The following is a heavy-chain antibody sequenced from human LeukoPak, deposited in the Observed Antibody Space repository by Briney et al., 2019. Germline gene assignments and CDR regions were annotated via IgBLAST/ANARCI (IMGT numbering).Heavy chain of an antibody. CDR2: IYYSGST. CDR1: GGSISSRGYY. V-gene: IGHV4-31*03. CDR3: ARDLDSSGRYFDY. D-gene: IGHD3-22*01. J-gene: IGHJ4*02. Sequence: SETLSLTSTVSGGSISSRGYYWSWIRQHPGKGLEWIGYIYYSGSTYYNPAPKSRVTISVDTSKNKFSLKLSSVTAADTAVYYCARDLDSSGRYFDYWGQGTLVTVSS.